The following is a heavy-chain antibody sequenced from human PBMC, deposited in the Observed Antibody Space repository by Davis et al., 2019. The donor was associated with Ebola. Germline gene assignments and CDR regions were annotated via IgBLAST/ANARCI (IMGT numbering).Heavy chain of an antibody. V-gene: IGHV3-53*01. Sequence: GGSLRLSCAASGFTVSSIYMTWVRQAPGKGLEWVSTIYSAGNTYYADSVKGRFTISRDNSKNTLYLQMNSLRAEDTVVYYCARGITMVRGLDYWGQGTLVTVSS. J-gene: IGHJ4*02. CDR2: IYSAGNT. CDR3: ARGITMVRGLDY. D-gene: IGHD3-10*01. CDR1: GFTVSSIY.